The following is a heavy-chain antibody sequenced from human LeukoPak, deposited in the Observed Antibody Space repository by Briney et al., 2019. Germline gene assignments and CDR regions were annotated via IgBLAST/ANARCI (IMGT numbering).Heavy chain of an antibody. J-gene: IGHJ6*02. CDR3: ARIGGGYSGYGYYYGMDV. V-gene: IGHV1-69*13. CDR1: GGTFSSYA. CDR2: IIPIFGTA. D-gene: IGHD5-12*01. Sequence: ASVKVSCKASGGTFSSYAISWVRQAPGQGLEWMGGIIPIFGTANYAQKFQGGVTITADESTSTAYMELSSLRSEDTAVYYCARIGGGYSGYGYYYGMDVWGQGTTVTVSS.